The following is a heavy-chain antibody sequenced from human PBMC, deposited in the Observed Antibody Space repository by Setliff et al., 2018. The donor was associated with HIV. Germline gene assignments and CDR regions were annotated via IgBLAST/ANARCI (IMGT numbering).Heavy chain of an antibody. CDR2: TYHSGNT. J-gene: IGHJ4*02. CDR1: GGFISTGGYS. V-gene: IGHV4-30-2*01. Sequence: SETLSPTCTVSGGFISTGGYSWSWIRQPPGKGLEWIGYTYHSGNTYYNPSLKSRVSISVDRSKNHFSLRLSSVTAADTAVYYCARGGSRGSWYWDYWGQGTLVTVSS. CDR3: ARGGSRGSWYWDY. D-gene: IGHD6-13*01.